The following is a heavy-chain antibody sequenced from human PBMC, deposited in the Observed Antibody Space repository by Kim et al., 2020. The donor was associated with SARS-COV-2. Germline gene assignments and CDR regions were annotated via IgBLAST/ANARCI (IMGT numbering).Heavy chain of an antibody. CDR1: GGTFSSYA. J-gene: IGHJ2*01. D-gene: IGHD6-19*01. CDR2: IIPILGIA. Sequence: SVKVSCKASGGTFSSYAISWVRQAPGQGLEWMGRIIPILGIANYAQKFQGRVTITADKSTSTAYMELSSLRSEDTSVYYCARGSEAVAVYWYFDLWGRGTLVTVSS. CDR3: ARGSEAVAVYWYFDL. V-gene: IGHV1-69*04.